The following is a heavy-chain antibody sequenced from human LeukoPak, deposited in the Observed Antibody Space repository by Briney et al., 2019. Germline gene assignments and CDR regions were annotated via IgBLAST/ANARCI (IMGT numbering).Heavy chain of an antibody. Sequence: SETLSLTCAVYGGSFSGYYWSWIRQPPGKGLEWIGEINHSGSTNYNPSLKSRVTISVDTSKSQFSLKLSSVTAADTAVHYCAASTGPFDYWGQGTLVTVSS. D-gene: IGHD2-2*01. CDR2: INHSGST. J-gene: IGHJ4*02. CDR1: GGSFSGYY. CDR3: AASTGPFDY. V-gene: IGHV4-34*01.